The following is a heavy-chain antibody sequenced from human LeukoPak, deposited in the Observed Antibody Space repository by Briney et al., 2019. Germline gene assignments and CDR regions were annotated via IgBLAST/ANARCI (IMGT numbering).Heavy chain of an antibody. D-gene: IGHD4-11*01. Sequence: ASVKVSCKASGYTFTSYGISWVRQAPGQGLEWMGWISAYNGNTNYAQKLQGRVTMTTDTSTSTAYMELRSLRSDDTAVYYCARINDYNFHYYYYYYMDVWGKGTTVTVSS. CDR2: ISAYNGNT. J-gene: IGHJ6*03. CDR3: ARINDYNFHYYYYYYMDV. V-gene: IGHV1-18*01. CDR1: GYTFTSYG.